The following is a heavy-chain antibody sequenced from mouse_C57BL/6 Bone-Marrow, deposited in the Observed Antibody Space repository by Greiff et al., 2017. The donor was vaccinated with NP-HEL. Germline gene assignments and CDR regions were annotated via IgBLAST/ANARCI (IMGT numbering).Heavy chain of an antibody. CDR3: ARDDSNYLAWIAY. J-gene: IGHJ3*01. V-gene: IGHV3-6*01. CDR1: GYSITSGYY. D-gene: IGHD2-5*01. CDR2: IRYDGSN. Sequence: EVQLQQSGPGLVKPSQSLSLTCSVTGYSITSGYYWYWIRKFPGNILEWMGFIRYDGSNNYNPSLKNRISITRDTSKNQFFQKLNSVTTEDAATYYCARDDSNYLAWIAYWGQGTLVTVSA.